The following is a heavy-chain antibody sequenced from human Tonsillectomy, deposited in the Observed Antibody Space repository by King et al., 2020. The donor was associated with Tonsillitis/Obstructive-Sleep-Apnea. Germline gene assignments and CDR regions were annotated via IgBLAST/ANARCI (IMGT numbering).Heavy chain of an antibody. J-gene: IGHJ4*02. CDR2: ISYDGSNE. CDR3: AKAPLTGTINY. Sequence: VQLVESGGGVVQPGRSLRLSCAASGFTYSRHGMHWVRQAPGKGLEWVAVISYDGSNEYYVDSVKGRFTISRDNSKNTLYLEMNSLRGEDTAVYYCAKAPLTGTINYWGQGTLVTVSS. D-gene: IGHD1-7*01. V-gene: IGHV3-30*18. CDR1: GFTYSRHG.